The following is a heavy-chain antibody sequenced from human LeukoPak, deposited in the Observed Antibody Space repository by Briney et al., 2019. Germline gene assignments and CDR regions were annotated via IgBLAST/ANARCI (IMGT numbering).Heavy chain of an antibody. CDR1: GYTFTSYG. J-gene: IGHJ3*02. V-gene: IGHV1-18*01. CDR2: ISAYNGNT. CDR3: ARSLTYYSAFDI. D-gene: IGHD3-10*01. Sequence: ASVKVSFKASGYTFTSYGISWVRQAPGQGLEWMGWISAYNGNTNYAQKLQGRVTMTTDTSTSTAYMELRSLRSDDTAVYYCARSLTYYSAFDIWGQGTMVTVSS.